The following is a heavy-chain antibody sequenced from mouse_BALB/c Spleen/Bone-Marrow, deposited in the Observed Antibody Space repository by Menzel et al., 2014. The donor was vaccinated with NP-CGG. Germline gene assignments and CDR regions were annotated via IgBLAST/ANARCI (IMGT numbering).Heavy chain of an antibody. J-gene: IGHJ3*01. Sequence: EVKLVESGGGLVQPGGSMKLSCVASGFTFSNYWMNWARQSPEKGLEWVAEIRLKSNDYATHYAESVRGRFTISRDDSKSSVYLQMNNLRAEDTGIYYCTRSGAFAYWGQGTLVTVSA. CDR1: GFTFSNYW. V-gene: IGHV6-6*02. CDR2: IRLKSNDYAT. CDR3: TRSGAFAY. D-gene: IGHD1-3*01.